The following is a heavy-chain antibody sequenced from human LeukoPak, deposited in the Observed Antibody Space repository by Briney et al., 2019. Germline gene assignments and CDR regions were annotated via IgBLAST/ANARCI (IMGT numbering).Heavy chain of an antibody. CDR1: GGTFSSYA. CDR2: VSAYNGNT. J-gene: IGHJ4*02. Sequence: GASVKVSCKASGGTFSSYAISWVRQAPGQGLEWMGWVSAYNGNTNYAQKLQGRVTMTTDTSTSTAYMELRSLRSDDTAVYYCARDRAFGLGPGGGYWGQGTLVTVSS. V-gene: IGHV1-18*01. CDR3: ARDRAFGLGPGGGY. D-gene: IGHD3/OR15-3a*01.